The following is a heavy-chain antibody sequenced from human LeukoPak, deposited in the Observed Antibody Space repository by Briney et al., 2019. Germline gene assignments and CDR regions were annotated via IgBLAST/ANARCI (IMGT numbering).Heavy chain of an antibody. CDR2: FDPEDGET. CDR1: GYTLTELS. Sequence: ASVKVSCKVSGYTLTELSMHWVRQAPAKGLEWMGGFDPEDGETIYAQKFQGRVTMTEDTSTDTAYMELSSLRSEDTAVYYCATSYGSGSYWFDPWGQGTLVTVSS. D-gene: IGHD3-10*01. CDR3: ATSYGSGSYWFDP. V-gene: IGHV1-24*01. J-gene: IGHJ5*02.